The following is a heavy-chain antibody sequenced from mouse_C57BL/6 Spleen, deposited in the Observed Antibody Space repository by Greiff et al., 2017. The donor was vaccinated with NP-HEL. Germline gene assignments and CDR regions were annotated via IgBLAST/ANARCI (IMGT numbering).Heavy chain of an antibody. V-gene: IGHV5-4*01. CDR3: ARDYSYDGYYVLFAY. CDR1: GFTFSSYA. D-gene: IGHD2-3*01. Sequence: DVKLVESGGGLVKPGGSLKLSCAASGFTFSSYAMSWVRQTPEKRLEWVATISDGGSYTYYPDNVKGRFTISRDNAKNNLYLQMSHLKSEDTAMYYCARDYSYDGYYVLFAYWGQGTLVTVSA. CDR2: ISDGGSYT. J-gene: IGHJ3*01.